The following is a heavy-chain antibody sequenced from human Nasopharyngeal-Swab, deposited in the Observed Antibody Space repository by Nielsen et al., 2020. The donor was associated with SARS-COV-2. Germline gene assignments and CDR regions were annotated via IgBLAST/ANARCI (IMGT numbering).Heavy chain of an antibody. CDR1: GFTFSDYY. D-gene: IGHD6-6*01. Sequence: GESLKISCAASGFTFSDYYMSWIRQAPGKGLEWVSYISSSSSYTNYADSVKGRFTISRDNAKNSLYLQMNSLRAEDTAVYYCARVVAAHRGAFDIWGQGTMVTVSS. CDR2: ISSSSSYT. CDR3: ARVVAAHRGAFDI. V-gene: IGHV3-11*05. J-gene: IGHJ3*02.